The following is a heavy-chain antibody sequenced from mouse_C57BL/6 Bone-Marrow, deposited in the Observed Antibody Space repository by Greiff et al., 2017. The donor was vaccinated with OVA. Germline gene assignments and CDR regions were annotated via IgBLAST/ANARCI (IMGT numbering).Heavy chain of an antibody. Sequence: VQLQQSGAELVRPGTSVKMSCKASGYTFTNYWIGWAKQRPGHGLEWIGDIYPGGGYTNYNEKFKGKATLTADKSSSTAYMQFSSLTSEDSAIYYCARSYGYLLYAMDYWGQGTSVTVSS. J-gene: IGHJ4*01. CDR3: ARSYGYLLYAMDY. CDR1: GYTFTNYW. D-gene: IGHD2-2*01. V-gene: IGHV1-63*01. CDR2: IYPGGGYT.